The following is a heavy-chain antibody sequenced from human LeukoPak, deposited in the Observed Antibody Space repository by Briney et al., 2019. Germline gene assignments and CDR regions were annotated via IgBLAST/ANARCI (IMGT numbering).Heavy chain of an antibody. CDR2: ISSSSSSYI. CDR1: GFTFSNYR. V-gene: IGHV3-21*01. Sequence: GGSLRLSCAASGFTFSNYRMNWVRQAPGKGLEWVSSISSSSSSYIYYADSVKGRFTISRDNAKNSLYLQMNTLRVDDTAVYYCATLPSYYYESSPSTNYWGQGTLVTVSS. CDR3: ATLPSYYYESSPSTNY. J-gene: IGHJ4*02. D-gene: IGHD3-22*01.